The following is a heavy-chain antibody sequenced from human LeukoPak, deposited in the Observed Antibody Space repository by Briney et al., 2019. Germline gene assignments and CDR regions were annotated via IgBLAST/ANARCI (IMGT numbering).Heavy chain of an antibody. Sequence: PSETLSLTCTVSDGSISSYYWSWIRQPAGKGLEWIGRIYTSGSTNYNPSLKSRVTMSVDTSKNQFSLKLSSVTAADTAVYYCARDLGVTIFGLSNGMDVWGQGTTVTVSS. CDR2: IYTSGST. CDR1: DGSISSYY. V-gene: IGHV4-4*07. CDR3: ARDLGVTIFGLSNGMDV. J-gene: IGHJ6*02. D-gene: IGHD3-3*01.